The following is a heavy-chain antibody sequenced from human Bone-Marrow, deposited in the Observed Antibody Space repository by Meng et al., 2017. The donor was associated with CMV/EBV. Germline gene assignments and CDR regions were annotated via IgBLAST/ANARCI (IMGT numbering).Heavy chain of an antibody. CDR3: ARDPIQYSSSWFYYYYGMDV. CDR1: GFTFSSYW. J-gene: IGHJ6*01. D-gene: IGHD6-13*01. CDR2: INSDGSST. V-gene: IGHV3-74*01. Sequence: GESLKISCAASGFTFSSYWMHWVRQAPGKGLVWVSRINSDGSSTSYADSVKGRFTISRDNAKNTLYLQMNSLRAEDTAVYYCARDPIQYSSSWFYYYYGMDVWGQGTTVTGYS.